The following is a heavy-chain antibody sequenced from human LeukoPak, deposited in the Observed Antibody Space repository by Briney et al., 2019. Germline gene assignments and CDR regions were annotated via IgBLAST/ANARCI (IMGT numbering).Heavy chain of an antibody. CDR1: GGSFSGYY. CDR2: INHSGST. J-gene: IGHJ4*02. CDR3: ARGKSVTAIDY. V-gene: IGHV4-34*01. Sequence: SETLPLTCAVYGGSFSGYYWSWIRQPPGKGLEWIGEINHSGSTNYNPSLKSRVTISVDTSKNQFSLKLSSVTAADTAVYYCARGKSVTAIDYWGQGTLVTVSS. D-gene: IGHD2-21*02.